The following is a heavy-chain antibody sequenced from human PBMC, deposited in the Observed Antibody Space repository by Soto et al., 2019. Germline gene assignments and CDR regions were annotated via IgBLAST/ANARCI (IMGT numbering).Heavy chain of an antibody. CDR3: VRARSTDSRPDY. Sequence: GGSLRLSCAASGFTFSLYSMIWVRQAPGKGLEWVASITSSSSYIYYEDSLKGRFTISRDNAKNSLFLQLDSLRAEDTAVYFCVRARSTDSRPDYWGQGTLVTGS. CDR2: ITSSSSYI. J-gene: IGHJ4*02. D-gene: IGHD3-22*01. CDR1: GFTFSLYS. V-gene: IGHV3-21*01.